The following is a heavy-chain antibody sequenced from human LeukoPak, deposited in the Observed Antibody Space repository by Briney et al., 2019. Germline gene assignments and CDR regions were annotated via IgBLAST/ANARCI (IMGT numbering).Heavy chain of an antibody. CDR1: GGSISSGGYY. J-gene: IGHJ5*02. V-gene: IGHV4-31*03. D-gene: IGHD3-10*01. CDR3: ARDLNYDGSGGGFDP. CDR2: IYYSGST. Sequence: PSQNLSFTCTVSGGSISSGGYYWSWIRQHPGKGREWIGYIYYSGSTHYNPSLKGRVTISVDTSKNQVSLKLSSVTAADTAVYYCARDLNYDGSGGGFDPWGQGTLVTVSS.